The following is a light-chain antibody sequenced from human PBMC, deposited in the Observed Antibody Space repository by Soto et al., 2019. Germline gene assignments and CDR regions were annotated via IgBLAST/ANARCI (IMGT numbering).Light chain of an antibody. CDR1: QSVSSSY. Sequence: EIVLTQSPGTPSLSPGERATLSCRASQSVSSSYLAWYQQKPGQAPRLLIYGASSRATGIPDRFSGSGSGTDFTLTIGRLEPEDFAVYYCQQYGSSRTFGQGTKVEI. CDR2: GAS. CDR3: QQYGSSRT. J-gene: IGKJ1*01. V-gene: IGKV3-20*01.